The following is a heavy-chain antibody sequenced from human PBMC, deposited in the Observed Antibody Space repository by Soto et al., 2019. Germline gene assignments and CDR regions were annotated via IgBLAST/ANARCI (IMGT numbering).Heavy chain of an antibody. CDR1: GFTFSSYS. CDR3: ARDRQYTMVRGSFYYYYYMDV. V-gene: IGHV3-48*01. D-gene: IGHD3-10*01. CDR2: ISSSSSTI. Sequence: EVQLVESGGGLVQPGGSLRLSCAASGFTFSSYSMNWVRQAPGKGLEWVSYISSSSSTIYYADSVKGRFTISRDNAKNSLYLQMNSLRAEDTAVSYCARDRQYTMVRGSFYYYYYMDVWGKGTTVTVSS. J-gene: IGHJ6*03.